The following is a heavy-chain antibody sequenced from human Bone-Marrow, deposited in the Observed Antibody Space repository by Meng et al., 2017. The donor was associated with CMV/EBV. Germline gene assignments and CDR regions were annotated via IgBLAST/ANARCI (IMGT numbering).Heavy chain of an antibody. CDR1: GFTFSYYY. CDR2: ISGSGLTT. CDR3: AKEPIGYCSTTSCYFES. J-gene: IGHJ4*02. D-gene: IGHD2-2*01. Sequence: GVSLRLSCAASGFTFSYYYMSGVRQAPGKGLEWVSAISGSGLTTYYTDSVKGRFTISRDNSKNTLYVQMNSLRAEDTAIYYCAKEPIGYCSTTSCYFESWGQGTLVTVSS. V-gene: IGHV3-23*01.